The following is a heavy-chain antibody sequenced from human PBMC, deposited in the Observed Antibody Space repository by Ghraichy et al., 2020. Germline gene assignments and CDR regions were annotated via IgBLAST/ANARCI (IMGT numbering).Heavy chain of an antibody. V-gene: IGHV3-30*18. D-gene: IGHD7-27*01. J-gene: IGHJ4*02. CDR1: GFTFSSYG. Sequence: GGSLRLSCAASGFTFSSYGMHWVRQAPGKGLEWVAVISFDGVNEDYADSVKGRFTISRDDSENTLYLQMNSLRAEDTAVYYCAKERAKWGSDYFDNWGQGTLVTVSS. CDR2: ISFDGVNE. CDR3: AKERAKWGSDYFDN.